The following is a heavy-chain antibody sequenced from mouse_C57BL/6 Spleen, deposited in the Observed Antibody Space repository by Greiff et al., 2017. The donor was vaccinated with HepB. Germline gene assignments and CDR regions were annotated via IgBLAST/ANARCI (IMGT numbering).Heavy chain of an antibody. CDR1: GYTFTSYW. CDR3: ASSGYDGYYDYYAMDY. V-gene: IGHV1-72*01. CDR2: IDPNSGGT. J-gene: IGHJ4*01. Sequence: QVQLQQPGAELVKPGASVKLSCKASGYTFTSYWMHWVKQRPGRGLEWIGRIDPNSGGTKYNEKLKSKATLTVDKPSSTAYMQLSSLTSEDSAVYYCASSGYDGYYDYYAMDYWGQGTSVTVSS. D-gene: IGHD2-3*01.